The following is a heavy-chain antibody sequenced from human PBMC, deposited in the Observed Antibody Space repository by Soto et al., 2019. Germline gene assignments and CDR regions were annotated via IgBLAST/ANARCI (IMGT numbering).Heavy chain of an antibody. D-gene: IGHD5-12*01. Sequence: GGSLRLSCAASGFTFSSYAMHWVRQAPGKGLEWVAVISYDGSNKYYADSVKGRFTISRDNSKNTLYLQMNSLRAEDTAVYYCARAPGRDGYNFYSAIYYWGQGTLVTVSS. V-gene: IGHV3-30-3*01. CDR2: ISYDGSNK. CDR3: ARAPGRDGYNFYSAIYY. CDR1: GFTFSSYA. J-gene: IGHJ4*02.